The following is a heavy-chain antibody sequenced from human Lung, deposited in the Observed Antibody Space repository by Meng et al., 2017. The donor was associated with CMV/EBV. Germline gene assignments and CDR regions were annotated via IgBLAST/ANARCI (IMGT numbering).Heavy chain of an antibody. D-gene: IGHD2-21*01. V-gene: IGHV5-51*01. J-gene: IGHJ6*02. Sequence: GEXXKISCQGSGYSFASYWIGWVRQMPGKGLEWMGIIYPGDSDTRYSPSFEGQVTISADKSISTAYLQWSSLKASDTAMYYCTKSCGGDCYAQYYYYGMDVGXQGTXVTV. CDR1: GYSFASYW. CDR3: TKSCGGDCYAQYYYYGMDV. CDR2: IYPGDSDT.